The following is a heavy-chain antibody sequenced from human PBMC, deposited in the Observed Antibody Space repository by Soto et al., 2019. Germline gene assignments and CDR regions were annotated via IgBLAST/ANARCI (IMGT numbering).Heavy chain of an antibody. CDR2: IYYSGST. V-gene: IGHV4-39*07. CDR1: GGSISSSSYY. Sequence: SSETLSLTCTVSGGSISSSSYYWGWIRQPPGKGLEWIGSIYYSGSTYYNPSLKSRVTISVDTSKNQFSLKLSSVTAADTAVYYCATFYGDYGFDYWGQGTLVTVSS. D-gene: IGHD4-17*01. CDR3: ATFYGDYGFDY. J-gene: IGHJ4*02.